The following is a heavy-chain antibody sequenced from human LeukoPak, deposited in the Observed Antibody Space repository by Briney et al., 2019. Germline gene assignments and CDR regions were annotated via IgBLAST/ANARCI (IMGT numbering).Heavy chain of an antibody. V-gene: IGHV4-31*03. CDR2: IYYSGST. Sequence: SETLSLTCTVSGGSISSGGYYWSWIRQHPGRGLEWIGYIYYSGSTYYNPSLKSRVTISVDTSKNQFSLKLSSVTAADTAVYYCARTFQYSSSWYMDYWGREPWSPSPQ. CDR1: GGSISSGGYY. J-gene: IGHJ4*02. D-gene: IGHD6-13*01. CDR3: ARTFQYSSSWYMDY.